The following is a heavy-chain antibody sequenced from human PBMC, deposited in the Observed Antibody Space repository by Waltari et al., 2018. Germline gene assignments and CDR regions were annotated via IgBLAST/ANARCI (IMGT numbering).Heavy chain of an antibody. D-gene: IGHD2-15*01. Sequence: QVQLQQWGAGLLKPSEPLSLTCAVYGGSFSGYYWSWIRQPPGKGLEWIGEINHSGSTNYNPSLQSRVTISVDTSKNQFSLKLSSVTAADTAVYYCARTGSVWVVAGTLDYWGQGTLVTVSS. CDR2: INHSGST. V-gene: IGHV4-34*01. CDR3: ARTGSVWVVAGTLDY. J-gene: IGHJ4*02. CDR1: GGSFSGYY.